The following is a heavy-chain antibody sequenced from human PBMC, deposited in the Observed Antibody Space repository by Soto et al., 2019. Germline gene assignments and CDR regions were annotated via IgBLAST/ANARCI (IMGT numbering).Heavy chain of an antibody. J-gene: IGHJ4*02. Sequence: QAQLVQSGAEEKKPGASVKVSCKASGYTFTSYAIHWVRQAPGQRLEWMGWINAGNSNTKYSQKFQGRVNITRDTSASTAYQELSSLRSEDTAFYCCASWAAGFDYWGQGTLVTVSS. V-gene: IGHV1-3*05. CDR1: GYTFTSYA. D-gene: IGHD6-13*01. CDR3: ASWAAGFDY. CDR2: INAGNSNT.